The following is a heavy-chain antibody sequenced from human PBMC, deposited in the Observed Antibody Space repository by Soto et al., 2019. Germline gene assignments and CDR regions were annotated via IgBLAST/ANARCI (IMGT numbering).Heavy chain of an antibody. CDR3: ARSIVVVTTFDY. CDR2: INAGNGNT. CDR1: GYTFTSYA. Sequence: ASVKVSCKASGYTFTSYAMHWVRQAPGQRLEWMGWINAGNGNTKYSQKFQGRVTITRDTSASTAYMELSSLRSEDTAVYYCARSIVVVTTFDYWGQGTLVTVSS. V-gene: IGHV1-3*01. J-gene: IGHJ4*02. D-gene: IGHD3-22*01.